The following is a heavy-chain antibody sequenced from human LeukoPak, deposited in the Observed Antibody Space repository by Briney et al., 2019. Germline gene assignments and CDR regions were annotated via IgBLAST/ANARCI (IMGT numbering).Heavy chain of an antibody. D-gene: IGHD6-19*01. J-gene: IGHJ4*02. CDR3: ARDLSGWYRFGDY. V-gene: IGHV1-2*02. CDR2: INPSSGGT. Sequence: APVKVSCKASGYTFTGYYMHWVRQAPGQGLEWMGWINPSSGGTNYAQKFQGRVTMTRDTSISTAYMELSRLRSDDTAVYYCARDLSGWYRFGDYWGQGTLVTVSS. CDR1: GYTFTGYY.